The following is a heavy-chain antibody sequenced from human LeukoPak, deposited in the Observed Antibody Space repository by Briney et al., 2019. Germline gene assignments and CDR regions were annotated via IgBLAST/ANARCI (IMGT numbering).Heavy chain of an antibody. CDR1: GFTFSSYS. Sequence: GGSLRLSCAASGFTFSSYSMNWVRQAPGRGLEWVSYISSGSSAIYYADSVKGRFTISRDNARNSLYLQMNSLRDDDTAVYYCAREWNYYDSSGYYPEYWGQGTLVTVSP. CDR2: ISSGSSAI. CDR3: AREWNYYDSSGYYPEY. D-gene: IGHD3-22*01. V-gene: IGHV3-48*02. J-gene: IGHJ4*02.